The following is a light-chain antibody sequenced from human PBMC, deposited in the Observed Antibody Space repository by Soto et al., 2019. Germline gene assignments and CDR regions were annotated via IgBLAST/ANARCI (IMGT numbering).Light chain of an antibody. Sequence: EIVLTQSPATVSLSPGERATLSCRASQSVSSQLAWYQQKPGQAPRLLIYDASNRATGIPARFSGSGSGTDFTLTISRLEPEDFAVYYCQQYGSSPQTFGQGTKVDIK. CDR1: QSVSSQ. J-gene: IGKJ1*01. CDR3: QQYGSSPQT. V-gene: IGKV3-20*01. CDR2: DAS.